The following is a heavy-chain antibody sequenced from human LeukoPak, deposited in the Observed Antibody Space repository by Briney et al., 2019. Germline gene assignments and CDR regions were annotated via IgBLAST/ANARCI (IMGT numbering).Heavy chain of an antibody. D-gene: IGHD3-9*01. V-gene: IGHV3-48*03. CDR1: GFTFSSYE. J-gene: IGHJ4*02. CDR2: ISSSGSTI. Sequence: GGSLRLSCAASGFTFSSYEMNWVRQAPGKGLEWVSYISSSGSTIYYADSAKGRFTISRDNAKNSLHLQMNSLRAVDTAVYYCAREGRGYYDILTGYYGYWGQGTLVTVSS. CDR3: AREGRGYYDILTGYYGY.